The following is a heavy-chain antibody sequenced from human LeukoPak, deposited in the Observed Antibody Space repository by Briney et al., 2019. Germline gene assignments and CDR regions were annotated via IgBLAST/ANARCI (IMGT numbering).Heavy chain of an antibody. Sequence: GGSLRLSCAASGFTFSSYWMHWVRQAPGKGLVWVSRIKNDGSSTYYADSVKGRLTISRDNAKNSLYLQMNSLRAEDTAVYYCAREQTTVPSYYFDYWGQGTLVTVSS. V-gene: IGHV3-74*01. D-gene: IGHD4-11*01. CDR2: IKNDGSST. J-gene: IGHJ4*02. CDR1: GFTFSSYW. CDR3: AREQTTVPSYYFDY.